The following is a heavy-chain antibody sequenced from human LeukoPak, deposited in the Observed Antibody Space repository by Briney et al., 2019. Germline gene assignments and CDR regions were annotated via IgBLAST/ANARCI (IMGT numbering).Heavy chain of an antibody. Sequence: SETPSLTCGVSGDSSSSGSFAWSWIRQPPGKGLEWIGYIYRSGTTHYNPSLKSRVTISADRSKNQFSLRLSSMTAADTAVYYCARANYYYDSSGYYYNYYFDSWGQGALVTVSS. D-gene: IGHD3-22*01. CDR2: IYRSGTT. CDR3: ARANYYYDSSGYYYNYYFDS. CDR1: GDSSSSGSFA. J-gene: IGHJ4*02. V-gene: IGHV4-30-2*01.